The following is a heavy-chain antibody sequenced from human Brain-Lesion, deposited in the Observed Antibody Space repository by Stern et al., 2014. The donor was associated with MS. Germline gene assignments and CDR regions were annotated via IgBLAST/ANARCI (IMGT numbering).Heavy chain of an antibody. V-gene: IGHV3-7*01. Sequence: EVQLVESGGGLVQPGGSLTLSCTAAGFTFGNYWMTWVRQAPGKGLEWVANIKEDGTEKNYVASVKGRFTISRQQARNSLYLQMNSLRVEDTALYYGAMVYNTIYGIVTQRGSGMDVWGQGTTVIVSS. J-gene: IGHJ6*02. CDR2: IKEDGTEK. CDR3: AMVYNTIYGIVTQRGSGMDV. D-gene: IGHD3-3*01. CDR1: GFTFGNYW.